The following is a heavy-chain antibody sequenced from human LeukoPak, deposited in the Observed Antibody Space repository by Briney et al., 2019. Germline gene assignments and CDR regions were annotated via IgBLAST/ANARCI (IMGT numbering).Heavy chain of an antibody. CDR1: GYSFTSYW. Sequence: GESLKISCKGSGYSFTSYWIGWVRQMPGKGLEWMGIIYPCDSDTRYSPSFQGQVTISADKSISTAYLQWSSLKASDTAMYYCARHRGLMVPSSYYYYYMDVWGKGTTVTVSS. V-gene: IGHV5-51*01. D-gene: IGHD2-8*01. CDR3: ARHRGLMVPSSYYYYYMDV. CDR2: IYPCDSDT. J-gene: IGHJ6*03.